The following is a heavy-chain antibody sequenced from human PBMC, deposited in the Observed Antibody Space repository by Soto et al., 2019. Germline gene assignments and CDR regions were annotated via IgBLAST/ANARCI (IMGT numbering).Heavy chain of an antibody. CDR2: ISAYNGKT. D-gene: IGHD5-12*01. J-gene: IGHJ6*02. CDR3: ARGGDVKYYNGRDV. V-gene: IGHV1-18*01. Sequence: QVQLVQSGGEVKKPGASVKLSCTASGYTFTSYGISWVRQAPGQGLEWMGWISAYNGKTNYAQNVQGRVTMTTDTHTRTAYKGMRSLRADHTAAYYYARGGDVKYYNGRDVWGQGTTVTVSS. CDR1: GYTFTSYG.